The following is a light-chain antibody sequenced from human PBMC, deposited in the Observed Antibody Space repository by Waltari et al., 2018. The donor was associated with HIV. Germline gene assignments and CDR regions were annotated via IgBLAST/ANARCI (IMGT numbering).Light chain of an antibody. Sequence: DIVMTQSPHSLALSLGERAPPNCKSSQSIFYSSRNANYLAWYQQKPGQSPKLLIYWASSRASGVPDRFSGSGSRTDFTLSISSLQSEDVAVYFCQQYYSTPPTFGQGTRVEIK. J-gene: IGKJ1*01. CDR3: QQYYSTPPT. CDR2: WAS. V-gene: IGKV4-1*01. CDR1: QSIFYSSRNANY.